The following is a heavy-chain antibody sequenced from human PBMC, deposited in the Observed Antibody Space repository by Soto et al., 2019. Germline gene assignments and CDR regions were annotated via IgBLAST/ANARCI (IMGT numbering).Heavy chain of an antibody. V-gene: IGHV1-18*01. Sequence: GASVKVSCKASGYTFTNYGINCVRQAPGQGLEWMGWINPDNGNTKFAQKVQGRVTMTTDASTSTAYMEVRSLRSDDTAVYYCARDPRYCSGDRCYNWFDPWGQGTLVTVSS. CDR2: INPDNGNT. D-gene: IGHD2-15*01. CDR3: ARDPRYCSGDRCYNWFDP. J-gene: IGHJ5*02. CDR1: GYTFTNYG.